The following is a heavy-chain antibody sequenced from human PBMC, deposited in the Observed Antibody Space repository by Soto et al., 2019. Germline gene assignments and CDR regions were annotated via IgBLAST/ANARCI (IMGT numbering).Heavy chain of an antibody. D-gene: IGHD2-21*01. CDR1: GLTFRSYW. V-gene: IGHV3-74*03. CDR2: INTDGSVA. CDR3: VRDMQLWRLDS. Sequence: GSLRLSCAASGLTFRSYWMHWVRQAPGKGLVWVSRINTDGSVAMYVDSVKGRFTISRDNAKNTLYLHMNSLRAEDTAVYYCVRDMQLWRLDSCARGTLVTVSA. J-gene: IGHJ4*02.